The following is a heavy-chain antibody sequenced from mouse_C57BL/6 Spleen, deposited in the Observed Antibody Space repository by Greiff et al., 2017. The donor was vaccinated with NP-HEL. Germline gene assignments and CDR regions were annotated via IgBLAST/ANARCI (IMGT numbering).Heavy chain of an antibody. V-gene: IGHV3-1*01. CDR3: ARGHSSGYVFFDY. CDR1: GYSITSGYD. CDR2: ISYSGST. D-gene: IGHD3-2*02. Sequence: EVMLVESGPGMVKPSQSLSLTCTVTGYSITSGYDWHWIRHFPGNKLEWMGYISYSGSTNYNPSLKSRISITHDTSKNHFFLKLNSVTTEDTATYYCARGHSSGYVFFDYWGQGTTLTVSS. J-gene: IGHJ2*01.